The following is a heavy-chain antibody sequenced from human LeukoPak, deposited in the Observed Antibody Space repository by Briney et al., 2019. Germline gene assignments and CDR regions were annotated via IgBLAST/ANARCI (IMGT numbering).Heavy chain of an antibody. J-gene: IGHJ4*02. D-gene: IGHD5-18*01. Sequence: SETLSLTCTVSGGSVSSYYWYWIRQPPGKGLEWNGYISYSGSTDYNPSLKSRLTISIDTSKNQFSLKLTSVTAADTAVYYCARDRTGYSYGYFAYWGQGTLVTVSS. V-gene: IGHV4-59*02. CDR3: ARDRTGYSYGYFAY. CDR1: GGSVSSYY. CDR2: ISYSGST.